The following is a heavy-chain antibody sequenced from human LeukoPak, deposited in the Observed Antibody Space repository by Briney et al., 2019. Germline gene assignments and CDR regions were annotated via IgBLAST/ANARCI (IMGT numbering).Heavy chain of an antibody. CDR3: ARVVGIDAFDI. Sequence: SFTXYWIGWVRQXPGRGLEWMGIIYPGDSDTRDSPSFQGQVTISADKSISTAYLQWSSLKASDTAMYYCARVVGIDAFDIWGQGTMVTVSS. CDR2: IYPGDSDT. V-gene: IGHV5-51*01. CDR1: SFTXYW. J-gene: IGHJ3*02. D-gene: IGHD1-26*01.